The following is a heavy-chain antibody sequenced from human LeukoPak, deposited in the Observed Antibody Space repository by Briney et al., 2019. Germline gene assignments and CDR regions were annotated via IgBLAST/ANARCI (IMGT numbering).Heavy chain of an antibody. V-gene: IGHV3-48*01. D-gene: IGHD1-7*01. CDR1: GFTFSSYS. CDR3: ARESGGITGTTGYFDY. J-gene: IGHJ4*02. CDR2: ISSSSSTI. Sequence: GGSLRLSCAASGFTFSSYSMNWVRQAPGKGLEWVSYISSSSSTIYYADSVKGRFTISRDNAKNSLYLQMNSLRAEDTAVYYCARESGGITGTTGYFDYWGQGTLVTVSS.